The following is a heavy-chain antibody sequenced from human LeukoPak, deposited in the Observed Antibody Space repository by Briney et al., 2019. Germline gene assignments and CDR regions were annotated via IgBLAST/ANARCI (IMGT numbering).Heavy chain of an antibody. V-gene: IGHV1-69*05. J-gene: IGHJ6*03. D-gene: IGHD3-22*01. CDR2: IIPIFGTA. Sequence: ASVKVSCKASGGTFSSYAISWVRQAPGQGLEWMGGIIPIFGTANYAQKFQGRVTITTDESTSTAYMELSSLRSEDTAVYYCARVNYYDSSGYSRYYYYMDVWGKGTTVTVSS. CDR3: ARVNYYDSSGYSRYYYYMDV. CDR1: GGTFSSYA.